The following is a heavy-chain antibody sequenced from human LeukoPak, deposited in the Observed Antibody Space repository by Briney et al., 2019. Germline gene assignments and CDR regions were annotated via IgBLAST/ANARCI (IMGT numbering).Heavy chain of an antibody. Sequence: SETLSLTCTVSGGSISSYYGSWIRQPPGKGLEWIGYIYYSGSTNYNPSLKSRVTISVDTSKNQFSLKLSSVTAADTAVYYCARWSLGDYYGSGSYISYYYYGMDVWGKGTTVTVSS. CDR2: IYYSGST. V-gene: IGHV4-59*01. CDR1: GGSISSYY. CDR3: ARWSLGDYYGSGSYISYYYYGMDV. J-gene: IGHJ6*04. D-gene: IGHD3-10*01.